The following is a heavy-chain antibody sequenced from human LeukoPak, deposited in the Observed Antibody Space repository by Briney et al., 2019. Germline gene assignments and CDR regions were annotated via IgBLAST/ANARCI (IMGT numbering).Heavy chain of an antibody. CDR3: AREPPTGGWGSDAYFDY. CDR2: MNPNSGNT. Sequence: ASVKVSCKASGYTFTSYDINWVRQATGQGLEWMGWMNPNSGNTGYAQKFQGRVTITRNTSISTAYMELSSLRSEDTAVYYCAREPPTGGWGSDAYFDYWGQGTLVTVSS. CDR1: GYTFTSYD. J-gene: IGHJ4*02. V-gene: IGHV1-8*03. D-gene: IGHD7-27*01.